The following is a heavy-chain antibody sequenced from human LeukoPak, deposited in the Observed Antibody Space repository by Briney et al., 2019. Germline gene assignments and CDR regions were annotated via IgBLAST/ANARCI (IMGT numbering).Heavy chain of an antibody. Sequence: SVKVSCKASGYTLTSYYIHWVRQAPGQGLEWMGGIIPIFGTANYAQKFQGRVTITADESTSTAYMELSSLRSEDTAVYYCAVGGLDYYDSSGYFDYWGQGTLVTVSS. CDR1: GYTLTSYY. CDR2: IIPIFGTA. J-gene: IGHJ4*02. V-gene: IGHV1-69*13. D-gene: IGHD3-22*01. CDR3: AVGGLDYYDSSGYFDY.